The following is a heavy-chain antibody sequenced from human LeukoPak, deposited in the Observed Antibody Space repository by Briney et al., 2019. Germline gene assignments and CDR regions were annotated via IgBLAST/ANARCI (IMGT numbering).Heavy chain of an antibody. CDR3: ARRIGSGIYPCYDY. CDR2: IYPGDSDT. Sequence: GESLKISCKGSGYSFADSWVAWVRQMPGKGLEWMGIIYPGDSDTRYSPSFQGQVTITADKSITTAYLQWSSLKASDTAMYYCARRIGSGIYPCYDYWGQGTLVTVSS. CDR1: GYSFADSW. J-gene: IGHJ4*02. D-gene: IGHD3-10*01. V-gene: IGHV5-51*01.